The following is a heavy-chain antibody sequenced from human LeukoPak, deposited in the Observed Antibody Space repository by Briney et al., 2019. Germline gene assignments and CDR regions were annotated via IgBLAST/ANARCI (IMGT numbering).Heavy chain of an antibody. CDR2: IIPIFGTA. V-gene: IGHV1-69*05. CDR3: ATSGYCSSTSCYDVDY. D-gene: IGHD2-2*01. CDR1: GGTFSSYA. Sequence: SVKVSCKASGGTFSSYAISWVRQAPGQGLEWMGGIIPIFGTANYAQKFQGRVAITTDESTSTAYMELSSLRSEDTAVYYCATSGYCSSTSCYDVDYWGQGTLVTVSS. J-gene: IGHJ4*02.